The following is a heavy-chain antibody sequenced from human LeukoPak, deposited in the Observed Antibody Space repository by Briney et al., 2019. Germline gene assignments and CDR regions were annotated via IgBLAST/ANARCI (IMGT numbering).Heavy chain of an antibody. D-gene: IGHD6-19*01. J-gene: IGHJ4*02. CDR1: GFTFSNYD. V-gene: IGHV3-23*01. CDR3: AQGPAHSSGWTRLDY. Sequence: GGSLRLSCAPSGFTFSNYDMSWVRQTPGKGLEWLSTISASGGHTYYADSVRGRFTISRDNSKNTLSLQMNSLRAEDTAVYYCAQGPAHSSGWTRLDYWGQGTLVTVSS. CDR2: ISASGGHT.